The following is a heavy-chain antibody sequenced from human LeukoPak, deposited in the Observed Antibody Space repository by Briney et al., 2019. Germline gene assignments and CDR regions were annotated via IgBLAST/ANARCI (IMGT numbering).Heavy chain of an antibody. Sequence: GGSLRLSCAASGFTFSSYAMSWVRQAPGKGLEWVSTISGSGGSTYYADSVKGRFTISRDNSKNTLYLQMNSLRAEDTAVYYCAKDPQYYDILTGYPAFDYWGQGTLVTVSS. CDR2: ISGSGGST. V-gene: IGHV3-23*01. D-gene: IGHD3-9*01. CDR3: AKDPQYYDILTGYPAFDY. J-gene: IGHJ4*02. CDR1: GFTFSSYA.